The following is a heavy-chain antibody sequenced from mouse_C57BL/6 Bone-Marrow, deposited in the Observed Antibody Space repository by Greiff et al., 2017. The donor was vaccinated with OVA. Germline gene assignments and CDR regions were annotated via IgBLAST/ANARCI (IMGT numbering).Heavy chain of an antibody. V-gene: IGHV5-9*01. Sequence: DVKLVESGGGLVKPGGSLKLSCAASGFTFSSYPMSWVRQTPEKRLEWVATISGGGGNTYYPDSVKGRFTISRDNAKNTLYLQMSRLRSEDTALYDCARRGSSPYYYAMDYWGQGTSVTVSS. J-gene: IGHJ4*01. CDR2: ISGGGGNT. D-gene: IGHD1-1*01. CDR1: GFTFSSYP. CDR3: ARRGSSPYYYAMDY.